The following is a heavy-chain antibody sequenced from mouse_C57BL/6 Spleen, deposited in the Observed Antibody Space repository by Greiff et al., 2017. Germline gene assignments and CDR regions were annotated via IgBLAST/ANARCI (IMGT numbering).Heavy chain of an antibody. D-gene: IGHD1-1*01. V-gene: IGHV5-17*01. J-gene: IGHJ1*03. CDR2: ISSGSSTI. CDR1: GFTFSDYG. CDR3: ARGRYYYGSSPWYFDV. Sequence: EVNLVESGGGLVKPGGSLKLSCAASGFTFSDYGMHWVRQAPEKGLEWVAYISSGSSTIYYADTVTGRFTISRDNAKNTLFLQMTSLRSEDTAMYYCARGRYYYGSSPWYFDVWGTGTTVTVSS.